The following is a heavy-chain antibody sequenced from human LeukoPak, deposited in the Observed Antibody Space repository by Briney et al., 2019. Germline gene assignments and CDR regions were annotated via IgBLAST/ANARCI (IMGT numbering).Heavy chain of an antibody. V-gene: IGHV1-2*02. CDR1: GYTFTSYY. CDR2: IIPNSGGT. D-gene: IGHD3-9*01. J-gene: IGHJ4*02. CDR3: ARTLTGGRGGYFDY. Sequence: ASVKVSCKASGYTFTSYYIHWVRQAPGQGLEWMGWIIPNSGGTNYAQRFQGRVTMTRDTSISTAYMELTSLRSDDTALYYCARTLTGGRGGYFDYWGQGTLVTVSS.